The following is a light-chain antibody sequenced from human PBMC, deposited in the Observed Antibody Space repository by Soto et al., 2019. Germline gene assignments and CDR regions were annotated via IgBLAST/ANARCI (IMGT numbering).Light chain of an antibody. CDR3: QQSYRTPWT. V-gene: IGKV1-39*01. Sequence: DIQMTQSPSSLSASVGDRVTIICRASQSISSWLSWSQQKPGKAPKLLIYAASTLQSGVPSRFSGRGSGTNFTLTISSLQPEDFATYFCQQSYRTPWTFGQGTKVDIK. J-gene: IGKJ1*01. CDR1: QSISSW. CDR2: AAS.